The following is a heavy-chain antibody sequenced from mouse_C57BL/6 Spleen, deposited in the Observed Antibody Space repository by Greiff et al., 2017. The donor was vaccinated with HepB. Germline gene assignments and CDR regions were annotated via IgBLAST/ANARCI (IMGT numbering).Heavy chain of an antibody. Sequence: QVQLQQSGPELVKPGASVKISCKASGYAFSSSWMNWVKQRPGKGLEWIGRIYPGDGDTNYNGKFKGKATLTADKSSSTAYIQLSSLTSADSAVYFCSRADWVFDYWGQGTTLTVSS. V-gene: IGHV1-82*01. CDR2: IYPGDGDT. CDR1: GYAFSSSW. J-gene: IGHJ2*01. D-gene: IGHD4-1*01. CDR3: SRADWVFDY.